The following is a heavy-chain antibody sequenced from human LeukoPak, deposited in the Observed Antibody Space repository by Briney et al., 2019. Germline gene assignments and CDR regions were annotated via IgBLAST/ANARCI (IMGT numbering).Heavy chain of an antibody. CDR2: IYTSGST. D-gene: IGHD2-2*02. CDR1: GGSISSGSYY. Sequence: SETLSLTCTVSGGSISSGSYYWNWIRQPAGKGLEWIGRIYTSGSTKYNPSLKSRVTISVDTSKNQFSLKLSSVTAADPAVYYCARGDCSSTSCYRVGLYYYYMDVWGKGTTVTVSS. V-gene: IGHV4-61*02. CDR3: ARGDCSSTSCYRVGLYYYYMDV. J-gene: IGHJ6*03.